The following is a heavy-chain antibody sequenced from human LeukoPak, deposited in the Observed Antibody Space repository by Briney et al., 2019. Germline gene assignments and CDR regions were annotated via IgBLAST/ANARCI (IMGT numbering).Heavy chain of an antibody. D-gene: IGHD5-24*01. CDR3: VRDNAYKFDY. Sequence: GGSLRLSCAASGFTFSSYSMNWVRQVPGKGLVWVSHINTFGTTATYADSVKGRFTISRDNANNTLYLQMNSLRVEDTAVYYCVRDNAYKFDYWGQGTLVTVSS. J-gene: IGHJ4*02. CDR1: GFTFSSYS. CDR2: INTFGTTA. V-gene: IGHV3-74*01.